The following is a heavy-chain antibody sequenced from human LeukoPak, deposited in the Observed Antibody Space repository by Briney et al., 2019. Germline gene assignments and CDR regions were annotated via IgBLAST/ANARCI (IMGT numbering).Heavy chain of an antibody. J-gene: IGHJ5*02. CDR3: ARQVAAQLYNWFDP. Sequence: GGSLRLSCAASGFTFSSYIMNWVRQAPGKGLEWVSSISSSSSYIYYADSVKGRFTISRDNAKNSLYLQMNSLRAEDTAVYYCARQVAAQLYNWFDPWGQGTLVTVSS. D-gene: IGHD6-13*01. CDR1: GFTFSSYI. V-gene: IGHV3-21*01. CDR2: ISSSSSYI.